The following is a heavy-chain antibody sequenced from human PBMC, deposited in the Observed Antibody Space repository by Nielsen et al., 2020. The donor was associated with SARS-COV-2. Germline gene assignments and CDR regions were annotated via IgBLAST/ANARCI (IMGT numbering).Heavy chain of an antibody. CDR1: GYTFTGYY. V-gene: IGHV1-2*05. CDR2: INPDTGGT. CDR3: ARGPSLGSGNYYYVDW. J-gene: IGHJ4*02. Sequence: ASVKVSCKASGYTFTGYYIHWVRQAPGLGLEWMGRINPDTGGTNYAQKFKGRVTLTRDTSINTAYMELSRLKSDDTVVYYCARGPSLGSGNYYYVDWWGQGTLVTVSS. D-gene: IGHD3-10*01.